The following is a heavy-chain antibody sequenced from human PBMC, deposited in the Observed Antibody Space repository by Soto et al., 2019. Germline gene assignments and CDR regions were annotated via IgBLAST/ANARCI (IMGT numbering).Heavy chain of an antibody. Sequence: SETLSLTCTVSGGSISSPNFYWSWIRQHPGKGLGWIGHIYYNGTTYYNPTLKSRVSISVDTSKNQFSLKLSSVTAADTAVYYCAREPRILISFGEIHDWGRGTLVSVS. CDR1: GGSISSPNFY. CDR2: IYYNGTT. V-gene: IGHV4-31*03. CDR3: AREPRILISFGEIHD. D-gene: IGHD3-10*01. J-gene: IGHJ4*02.